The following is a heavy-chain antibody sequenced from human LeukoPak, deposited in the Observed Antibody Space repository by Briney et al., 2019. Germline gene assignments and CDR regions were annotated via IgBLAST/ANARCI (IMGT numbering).Heavy chain of an antibody. V-gene: IGHV4-4*07. J-gene: IGHJ5*02. CDR1: GGSISSYY. CDR3: ARASSAYCGGDCYELWFDP. D-gene: IGHD2-21*02. CDR2: IYTSGST. Sequence: LETLSLTCTVSGGSISSYYWSWIRQPAGKGLEWIGRIYTSGSTNYNPSLKSRVTMSVDTSKNQFSLKLSSVTAADTAVYYCARASSAYCGGDCYELWFDPWGQGTLVTVSS.